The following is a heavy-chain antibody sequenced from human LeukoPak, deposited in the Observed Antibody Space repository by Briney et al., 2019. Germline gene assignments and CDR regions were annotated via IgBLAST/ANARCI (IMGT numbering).Heavy chain of an antibody. Sequence: ASVKVSCKVSGYTLTELSMHWVRQAPGKGLEWMGGFDPEDGETIYAQKFQGRVTMTEDTSTDTAYMELSSLRSEDTAVYYCATQDYGDLFTTRFDYWGQGTLVTASS. J-gene: IGHJ4*02. D-gene: IGHD4-17*01. V-gene: IGHV1-24*01. CDR3: ATQDYGDLFTTRFDY. CDR1: GYTLTELS. CDR2: FDPEDGET.